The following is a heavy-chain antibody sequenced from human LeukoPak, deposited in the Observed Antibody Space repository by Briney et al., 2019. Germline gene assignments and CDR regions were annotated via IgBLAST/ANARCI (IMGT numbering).Heavy chain of an antibody. V-gene: IGHV1-8*01. D-gene: IGHD3-22*01. CDR2: MNPNSGNT. CDR1: GYTFTSYD. J-gene: IGHJ3*02. CDR3: ARRSSGDPHAFDI. Sequence: ASVKVSCKASGYTFTSYDINWVRQATGQGLEWMGWMNPNSGNTGYAQKFQGRVTMTRNTSISTAYMEVSSLRSEDTAVYYCARRSSGDPHAFDIWGQGTMVTVSS.